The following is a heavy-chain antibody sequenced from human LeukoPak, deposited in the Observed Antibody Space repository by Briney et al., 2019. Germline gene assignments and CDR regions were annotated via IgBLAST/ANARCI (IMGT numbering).Heavy chain of an antibody. CDR3: ARGPDVVLVSRWSFFDY. Sequence: GGSLRLSCAASGFTFSSYAMHWVRQVPGKGLEYVSAISSSGGSTHYANSVKGRFTISRDNSKNTLYLQMGSLRTEDMAIYYCARGPDVVLVSRWSFFDYWGQGTLVTVSS. V-gene: IGHV3-64*01. D-gene: IGHD2-8*02. J-gene: IGHJ4*02. CDR1: GFTFSSYA. CDR2: ISSSGGST.